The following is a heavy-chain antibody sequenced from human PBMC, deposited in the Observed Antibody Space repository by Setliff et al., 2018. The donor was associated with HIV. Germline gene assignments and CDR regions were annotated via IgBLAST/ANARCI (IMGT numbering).Heavy chain of an antibody. Sequence: RASVKVSCKASGGTSSTHAINWVRQAPGQGLEWMGQIISILDITSYAQKLQGRVSITADESTSTFYMELSDLTSADTAVYYCTGPRGDEAFDIWGQGTKVTVSS. CDR3: TGPRGDEAFDI. V-gene: IGHV1-69*10. J-gene: IGHJ3*02. CDR1: GGTSSTHA. CDR2: IISILDIT. D-gene: IGHD3-10*01.